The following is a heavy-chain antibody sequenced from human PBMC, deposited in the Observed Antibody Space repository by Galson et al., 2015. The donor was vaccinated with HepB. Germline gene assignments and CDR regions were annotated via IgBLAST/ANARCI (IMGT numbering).Heavy chain of an antibody. V-gene: IGHV3-15*01. CDR3: TTDPGYSSGWGTNYGMDV. Sequence: SLRLSCAASGFTFSNAWMSWVRQAPGKGLEWVGRIKSKTDGGTTDYAAPVKGRFTISRDDSKNTLYLQMNSLKTEDTAVYYCTTDPGYSSGWGTNYGMDVWGQGTTVTVSS. D-gene: IGHD6-19*01. CDR1: GFTFSNAW. J-gene: IGHJ6*02. CDR2: IKSKTDGGTT.